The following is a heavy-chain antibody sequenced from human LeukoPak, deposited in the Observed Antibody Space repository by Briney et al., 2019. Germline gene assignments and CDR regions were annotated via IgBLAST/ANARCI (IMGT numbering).Heavy chain of an antibody. D-gene: IGHD7-27*01. J-gene: IGHJ3*02. CDR2: IKRDGSEK. CDR3: ARGRTGIDAFDI. V-gene: IGHV3-7*05. CDR1: GFTFSSYW. Sequence: GGSLRLSCVASGFTFSSYWMSWVRQAPGKGLEWVANIKRDGSEKYYVDSVKGRFTISRDNAKNSLYLQMNSLRADDTAVYYCARGRTGIDAFDIWGQGTMLTVSS.